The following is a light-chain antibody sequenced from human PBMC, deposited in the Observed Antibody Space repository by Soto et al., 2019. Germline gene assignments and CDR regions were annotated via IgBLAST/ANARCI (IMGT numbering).Light chain of an antibody. V-gene: IGKV1-5*03. CDR3: QYYNDYSWT. CDR1: QTISSW. Sequence: DIQLTQPPSTLSASVGDRVTITCRASQTISSWLAWYQQKPGKAPNLLIYETSNLESGDPSRFSGSGSGTDSTLTISSLQPDDFATYYCQYYNDYSWTFGQGTKVEIK. J-gene: IGKJ1*01. CDR2: ETS.